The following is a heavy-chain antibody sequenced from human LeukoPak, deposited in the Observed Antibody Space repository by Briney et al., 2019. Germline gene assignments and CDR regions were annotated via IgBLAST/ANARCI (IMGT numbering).Heavy chain of an antibody. CDR3: VGGGTMIRGVIEY. Sequence: GSLRLSCAASGFTFSSYAMNWVRQAPGKGLEWVSAISGTGDSTYYADSVKGRFTISRDNSKNTLYLLMNSLRAEDTAVYYCVGGGTMIRGVIEYWGQGTLVTVSS. V-gene: IGHV3-23*01. J-gene: IGHJ4*02. D-gene: IGHD3-10*01. CDR2: ISGTGDST. CDR1: GFTFSSYA.